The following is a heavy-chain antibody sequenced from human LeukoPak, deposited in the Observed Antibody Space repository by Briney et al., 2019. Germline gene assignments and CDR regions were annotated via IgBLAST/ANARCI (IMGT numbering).Heavy chain of an antibody. Sequence: PGGSLRLSRAASGFTFSSYGMHWVRQAPGKGLEWVAVISNDGRDKKSADSVKGRLTISRDNSKNTLYLQMNSLRAEDTAVYYCAKDLKIAAADYYFDYWGQGTLVTVSS. CDR3: AKDLKIAAADYYFDY. V-gene: IGHV3-30*18. CDR2: ISNDGRDK. D-gene: IGHD6-13*01. CDR1: GFTFSSYG. J-gene: IGHJ4*02.